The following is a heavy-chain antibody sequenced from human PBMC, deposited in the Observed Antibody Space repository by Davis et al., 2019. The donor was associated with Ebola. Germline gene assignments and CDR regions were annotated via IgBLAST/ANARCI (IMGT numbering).Heavy chain of an antibody. V-gene: IGHV3-23*01. CDR2: LSGSGGRT. Sequence: PGGSLRLSCAASGFTFGSYVMSWVRQVPWKGLEWVSALSGSGGRTYYADSVKGRFTISRDNSKNTLYLQMNSLRAEDTAVYYCAIISPLQFDYWGQGTLVTVSS. CDR1: GFTFGSYV. J-gene: IGHJ4*02. D-gene: IGHD4-11*01. CDR3: AIISPLQFDY.